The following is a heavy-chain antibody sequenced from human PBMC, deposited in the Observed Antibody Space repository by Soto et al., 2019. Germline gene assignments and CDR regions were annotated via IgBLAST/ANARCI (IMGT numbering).Heavy chain of an antibody. CDR2: ISGSGGST. J-gene: IGHJ4*02. CDR1: GFPFGSYA. D-gene: IGHD3-9*01. V-gene: IGHV3-23*01. Sequence: GGSQSLSSAASGFPFGSYARSWVRQAPGKGLEWVSAISGSGGSTYYADSVKGRFTISRDNSKNTLYLQMNSLRAEDTAVYYCAKYYDILTGYYSAVFDYWGQGTLVTVSS. CDR3: AKYYDILTGYYSAVFDY.